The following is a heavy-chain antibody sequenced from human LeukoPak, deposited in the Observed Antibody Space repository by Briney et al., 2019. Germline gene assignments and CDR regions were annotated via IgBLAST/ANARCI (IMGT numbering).Heavy chain of an antibody. CDR1: GYTFTSYD. D-gene: IGHD3-10*01. Sequence: ASVKVSCKASGYTFTSYDINWVRQATGQGLEWMGWLNPNSGNTGYAQKFQGRVTITRNTSINTAYMELSSLRSEDTAVYYCGADLTMVRGVPRWFDPWGQGTLVTVSS. V-gene: IGHV1-8*03. J-gene: IGHJ5*02. CDR3: GADLTMVRGVPRWFDP. CDR2: LNPNSGNT.